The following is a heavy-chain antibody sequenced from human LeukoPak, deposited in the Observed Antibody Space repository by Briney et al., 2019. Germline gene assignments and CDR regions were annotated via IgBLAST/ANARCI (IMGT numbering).Heavy chain of an antibody. V-gene: IGHV4-59*01. J-gene: IGHJ4*02. CDR3: ARAGRGVRGVTIDY. CDR2: IYYSGST. D-gene: IGHD3-10*01. CDR1: GGSISSYY. Sequence: PETLSLTCTVSGGSISSYYWSWIRQPPGKGLEWIGYIYYSGSTNYNPSLKSRVTISVDTSKNQFSLKLSSVTAADTAVYYCARAGRGVRGVTIDYWGQGTLVTVSS.